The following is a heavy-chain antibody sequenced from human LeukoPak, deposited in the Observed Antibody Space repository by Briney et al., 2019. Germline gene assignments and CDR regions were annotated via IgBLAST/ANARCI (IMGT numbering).Heavy chain of an antibody. Sequence: GGSLRLSCAASGFTFSSYAMSWVRQAPGKGLEWVAVISYDGRNKYYADSVKGRFTISRDNSKNTLYLQMNSLRPEDTAVYYCARTSQTFDYWGQGTLVTVSS. CDR2: ISYDGRNK. CDR1: GFTFSSYA. J-gene: IGHJ4*02. CDR3: ARTSQTFDY. V-gene: IGHV3-30*04.